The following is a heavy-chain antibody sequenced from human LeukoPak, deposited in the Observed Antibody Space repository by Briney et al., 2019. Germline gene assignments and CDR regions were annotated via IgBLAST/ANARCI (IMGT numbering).Heavy chain of an antibody. V-gene: IGHV4-4*07. CDR1: GGSISSYY. Sequence: SESLSLTCTVSGGSISSYYWTWIRQPAGKGLEWIGRIYISGSTNYNPSLKSRVTMSVDTSKNQFSLKLSSVTAADTAVYYCARIGQRAFDIWGQGTMVTVSS. D-gene: IGHD5-24*01. J-gene: IGHJ3*02. CDR3: ARIGQRAFDI. CDR2: IYISGST.